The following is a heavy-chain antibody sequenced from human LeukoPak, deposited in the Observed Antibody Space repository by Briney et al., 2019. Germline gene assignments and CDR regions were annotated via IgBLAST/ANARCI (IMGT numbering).Heavy chain of an antibody. CDR1: GGTFSSYA. V-gene: IGHV1-69*13. CDR2: IIPIFGTA. J-gene: IGHJ5*02. CDR3: ARVTGPYCSSTSCWANWFDP. Sequence: ASVKVSCKASGGTFSSYAISWVRQAPGQGLEWMGGIIPIFGTANYAQKFQGRVTITADESTSTAYMELSSLRSEDTAVYYCARVTGPYCSSTSCWANWFDPWGQGTLVTVSS. D-gene: IGHD2-2*01.